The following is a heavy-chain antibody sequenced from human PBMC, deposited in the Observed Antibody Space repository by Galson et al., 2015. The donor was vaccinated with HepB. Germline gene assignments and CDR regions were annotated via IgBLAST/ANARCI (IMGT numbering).Heavy chain of an antibody. CDR1: GFTFSIHG. CDR3: AKDNESRGFDH. Sequence: SLRLSCAASGFTFSIHGMTWVRQAPGKGLEWISTINDNGLKTYYADSVKGRFTISRDNSKSALFLQIDSLRVEDTAVYYCAKDNESRGFDHWGQGTLVTVSS. CDR2: INDNGLKT. J-gene: IGHJ4*02. V-gene: IGHV3-23*01. D-gene: IGHD2-8*01.